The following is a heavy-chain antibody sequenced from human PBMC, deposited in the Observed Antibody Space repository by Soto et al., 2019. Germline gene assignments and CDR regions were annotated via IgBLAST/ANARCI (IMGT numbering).Heavy chain of an antibody. Sequence: QVQLVQSGAEVKKPGASVKVSCKASGYTFTSYGISWVRQAPGQGLEWMGWISAYNGNTNYAQKLQGRVTMTTDTSTSTAYMELRSLRSDDTAVYYCASGEDRYCSGGSCYSSLAFDYWGQGTPVTVSS. D-gene: IGHD2-15*01. CDR3: ASGEDRYCSGGSCYSSLAFDY. J-gene: IGHJ4*02. V-gene: IGHV1-18*04. CDR1: GYTFTSYG. CDR2: ISAYNGNT.